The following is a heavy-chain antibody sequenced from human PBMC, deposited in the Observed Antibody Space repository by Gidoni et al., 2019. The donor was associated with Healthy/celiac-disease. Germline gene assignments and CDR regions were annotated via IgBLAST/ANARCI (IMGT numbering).Heavy chain of an antibody. Sequence: QVQLVQSGAEVTKPGASVQVSCKAPGYLFTGYYMHWVRQAPGQGLGWMGWNNPNSGGTNYAQKFQGWVTMTRDTSISTAYMELSRLRSDDTAVYYGATAGIAAADPFDYWGQGTLVTVSS. CDR3: ATAGIAAADPFDY. CDR2: NNPNSGGT. D-gene: IGHD6-13*01. V-gene: IGHV1-2*04. J-gene: IGHJ4*02. CDR1: GYLFTGYY.